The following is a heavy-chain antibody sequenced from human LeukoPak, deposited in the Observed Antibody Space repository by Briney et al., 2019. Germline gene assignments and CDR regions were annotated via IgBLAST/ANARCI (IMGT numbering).Heavy chain of an antibody. D-gene: IGHD4-11*01. Sequence: SETLSLTCTVSGGSISSGGYYWSWIRQPPGKGLEWIGYIYYSGSTNYNPSLKSRVTISVDTSKNQFSLKLSSVTAADTAVYYCARDRVRGNSNPFFDYWGQGTLVTVSS. CDR2: IYYSGST. J-gene: IGHJ4*02. CDR3: ARDRVRGNSNPFFDY. V-gene: IGHV4-61*08. CDR1: GGSISSGGYY.